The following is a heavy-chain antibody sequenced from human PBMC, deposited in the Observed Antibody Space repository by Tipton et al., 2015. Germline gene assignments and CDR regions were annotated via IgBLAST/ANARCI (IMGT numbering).Heavy chain of an antibody. Sequence: QVQLVQSGVEVKKPGASVKVSCKASGYTFTTYGISWVRQAPGQGLEWMGWISGFNVDATYAQKFQGRVTITADKSTSTAYLELISLKSEDTAVYYCARDGRGHEAMDVWGQGTTVTVSS. D-gene: IGHD5-12*01. V-gene: IGHV1-18*01. CDR3: ARDGRGHEAMDV. CDR1: GYTFTTYG. CDR2: ISGFNVDA. J-gene: IGHJ6*02.